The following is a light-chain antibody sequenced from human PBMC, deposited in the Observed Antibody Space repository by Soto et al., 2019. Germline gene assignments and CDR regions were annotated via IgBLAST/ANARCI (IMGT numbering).Light chain of an antibody. J-gene: IGKJ4*01. CDR1: QDIKNY. CDR2: DAS. CDR3: QHYDHLPPLS. V-gene: IGKV1-33*01. Sequence: DIQMTQSPSSLSASVGDRVTITCQASQDIKNYLNWYQQKPGKAPNLLIYDASNLKTGVPSRFSGSGSGTHVTFTISILQPEDIATYYCQHYDHLPPLSFGGGTKVEIK.